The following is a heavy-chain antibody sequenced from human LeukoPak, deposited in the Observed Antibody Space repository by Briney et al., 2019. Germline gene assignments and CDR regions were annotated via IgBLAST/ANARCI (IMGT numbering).Heavy chain of an antibody. J-gene: IGHJ5*02. D-gene: IGHD5-18*01. CDR1: GFTFSIYS. Sequence: PGGSLRLSCAASGFTFSIYSMNWVRQAPGKGLEWVSSISSSSSYRYYADSVKGRSTISRDNAKNSLYLQRNSLRAEDTAMYYCARDGPDRVDAAGINWFDPWGQGTLVTVSS. CDR2: ISSSSSYR. V-gene: IGHV3-21*01. CDR3: ARDGPDRVDAAGINWFDP.